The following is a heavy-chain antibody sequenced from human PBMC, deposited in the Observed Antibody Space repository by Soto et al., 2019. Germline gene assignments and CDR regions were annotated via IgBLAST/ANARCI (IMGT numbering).Heavy chain of an antibody. D-gene: IGHD3-10*01. CDR1: GFSLSTSGMC. V-gene: IGHV2-70*11. J-gene: IGHJ6*03. Sequence: SGPTLVNPTQTLTLTRTFSGFSLSTSGMCVSWIHQPPGKALEWLARIDWDDDKYYSTSLKTRLTISKDTSKNHVVLTMTNMDPVDTATYYCARIRWFGELSHYYYYMDVWGKGTTVTVSS. CDR2: IDWDDDK. CDR3: ARIRWFGELSHYYYYMDV.